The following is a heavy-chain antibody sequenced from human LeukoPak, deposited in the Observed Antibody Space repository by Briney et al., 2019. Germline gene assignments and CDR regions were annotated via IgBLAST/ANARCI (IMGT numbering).Heavy chain of an antibody. V-gene: IGHV3-7*01. CDR1: GFTFSNYW. D-gene: IGHD6-13*01. J-gene: IGHJ4*02. CDR3: ARSVAGYSSSWYFDY. Sequence: GGSLRLSCEGSGFTFSNYWMGWVRQAPGKGLQWVANIKTDGSEKYYVDSVKGRFTISRDNAKNSLYLQMNSLRAEDTAVYYCARSVAGYSSSWYFDYWGQGTLVTVSS. CDR2: IKTDGSEK.